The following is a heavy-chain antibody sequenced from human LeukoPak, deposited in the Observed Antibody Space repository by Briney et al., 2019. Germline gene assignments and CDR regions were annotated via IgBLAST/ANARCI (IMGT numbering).Heavy chain of an antibody. J-gene: IGHJ3*02. CDR3: ARDYAFDI. V-gene: IGHV3-53*01. CDR1: GFTVTSKH. Sequence: PGGSLRLSCAASGFTVTSKHMNWVRQAPGKGLEWVSIVFGGGSTYYADSVKGRFTISRDISENTLYLQMNSLRAEDTAVYYCARDYAFDIWGQGTMVTVSS. CDR2: VFGGGST.